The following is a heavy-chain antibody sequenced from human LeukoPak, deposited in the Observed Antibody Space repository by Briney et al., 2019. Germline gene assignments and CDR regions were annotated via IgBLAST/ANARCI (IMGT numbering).Heavy chain of an antibody. CDR3: ARVQQLVDYYNYNYLDV. J-gene: IGHJ6*03. Sequence: PSQTLSLTCTVSGGSISSGSNYWGWLRQPAGNGLEGFRPTYTSGNTNYNPTIKRRVTISVDTSKNQFSLKLNTVTAEDTAVYYCARVQQLVDYYNYNYLDVWGKGTTVTVSS. CDR2: TYTSGNT. V-gene: IGHV4-61*02. CDR1: GGSISSGSNY. D-gene: IGHD6-13*01.